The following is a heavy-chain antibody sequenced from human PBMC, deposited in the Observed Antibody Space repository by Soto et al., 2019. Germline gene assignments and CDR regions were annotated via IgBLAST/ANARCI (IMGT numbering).Heavy chain of an antibody. CDR2: MFYSGST. CDR3: ARSALGIATLKIIDY. V-gene: IGHV4-39*01. J-gene: IGHJ4*02. CDR1: GDSISSSSYY. Sequence: QLQLQESGPGLVKPSETLSLTCTVSGDSISSSSYYWAWIRQPPRKGLEWIGSMFYSGSTYYNPSLKSRVTISVDTSKNQLSLKLTSVTAADTAMYYCARSALGIATLKIIDYWGQGSLVTVSS. D-gene: IGHD2-15*01.